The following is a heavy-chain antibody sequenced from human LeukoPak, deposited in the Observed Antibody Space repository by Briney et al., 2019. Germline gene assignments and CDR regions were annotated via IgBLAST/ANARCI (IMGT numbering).Heavy chain of an antibody. D-gene: IGHD3-3*01. CDR2: ISGSGGST. V-gene: IGHV3-23*01. CDR3: AKDANYDFWSGYSSGFDY. CDR1: GFTFSSYA. J-gene: IGHJ4*02. Sequence: GGSLRLSCAASGFTFSSYAMSWVRQAPGKGLEWVSAISGSGGSTYYADSVKGRFTISRDNSKNTLYLQMNSLRAEDTAVYYCAKDANYDFWSGYSSGFDYRGQGTLVTVSP.